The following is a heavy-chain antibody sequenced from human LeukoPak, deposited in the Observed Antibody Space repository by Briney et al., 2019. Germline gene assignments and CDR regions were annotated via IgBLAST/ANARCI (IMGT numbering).Heavy chain of an antibody. D-gene: IGHD2-15*01. CDR2: ISYDGSNK. CDR1: GFTFSSYG. Sequence: PGRSLRLSCAVSGFTFSSYGMHWVRQAPGKGLEWVAVISYDGSNKYYADSVKGRFTISRDKSKNTLYLQMNSLRAEDTAVYYCAKARGYCSGGTCYSGFDYWGQGTLVTVSS. J-gene: IGHJ4*02. CDR3: AKARGYCSGGTCYSGFDY. V-gene: IGHV3-30*18.